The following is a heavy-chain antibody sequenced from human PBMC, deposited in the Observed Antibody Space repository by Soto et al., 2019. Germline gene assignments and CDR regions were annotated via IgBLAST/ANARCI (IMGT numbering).Heavy chain of an antibody. V-gene: IGHV1-69*12. CDR2: IIPIFGTA. CDR1: GGTFSSYA. D-gene: IGHD2-2*01. Sequence: QVQLVQSGAEVKKPGSSVKVSCKASGGTFSSYAISWVRQAPGQGLEWMGGIIPIFGTANYAQKFQGRVRITGDESTSTAYMELSSLRSEDTAVYYCARGYCISTSCYGYYGMDVWGQGTTVTVSS. J-gene: IGHJ6*02. CDR3: ARGYCISTSCYGYYGMDV.